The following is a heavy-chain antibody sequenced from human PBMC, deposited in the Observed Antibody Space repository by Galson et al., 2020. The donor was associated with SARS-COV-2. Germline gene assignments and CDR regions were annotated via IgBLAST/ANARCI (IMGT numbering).Heavy chain of an antibody. CDR3: AGGHCSSTSCFRDGLDV. D-gene: IGHD2-2*01. Sequence: TGGSLRLSCAASGFTVSSNYMNWVRQAPGKGLEWVSVIYSSGNTYHADSVKGRFTISRDNSLNTVYLQMNRLRGEDTAVYYCAGGHCSSTSCFRDGLDVWGQGPTVTVSS. CDR2: IYSSGNT. J-gene: IGHJ6*02. V-gene: IGHV3-66*02. CDR1: GFTVSSNY.